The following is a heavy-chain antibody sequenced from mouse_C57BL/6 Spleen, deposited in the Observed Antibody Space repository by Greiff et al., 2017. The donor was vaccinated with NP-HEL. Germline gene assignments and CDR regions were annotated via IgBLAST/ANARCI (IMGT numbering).Heavy chain of an antibody. J-gene: IGHJ1*03. D-gene: IGHD2-1*01. CDR1: GYPFPDYA. CDR3: TIYYRYFDV. CDR2: IDPETGGT. V-gene: IGHV1-15*01. Sequence: QVQLKQSGAELVRPGASVTLSCKASGYPFPDYAMHWVKQTPVHGLEWIGAIDPETGGTAYNQKFKGKAILTADKSSSTAYMELRSLTSEDSAVYYCTIYYRYFDVWGTGTTVTVSS.